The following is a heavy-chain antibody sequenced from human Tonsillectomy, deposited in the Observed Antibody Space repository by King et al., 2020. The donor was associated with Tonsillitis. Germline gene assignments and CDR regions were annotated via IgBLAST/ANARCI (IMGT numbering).Heavy chain of an antibody. J-gene: IGHJ4*02. CDR2: MYHSGST. V-gene: IGHV4-38-2*01. CDR3: ARAASRSDTATTYYFDY. Sequence: VQLQESGPGLVKPSETQSLTCVVSAYSISSGYCWGWIRQPPGQGLEWIGSMYHSGSTYYNPSFKSRVTISADTPKNQFSLKLSSVTAADTAVYYCARAASRSDTATTYYFDYWGQGTLVTVSS. D-gene: IGHD5-18*01. CDR1: AYSISSGYC.